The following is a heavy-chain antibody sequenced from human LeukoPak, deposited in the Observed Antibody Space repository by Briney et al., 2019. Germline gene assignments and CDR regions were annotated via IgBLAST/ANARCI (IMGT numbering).Heavy chain of an antibody. D-gene: IGHD5-12*01. CDR1: GFTITNYW. CDR3: APQQAYSPYNWFDP. J-gene: IGHJ5*02. CDR2: IHPDGSIT. Sequence: GSLRLSCVGSGFTITNYWMHWVRQAPGTGLVWVSRIHPDGSITTYADSVKGRFTISRDNAKNTLYLQMNSLRAEDTAVYYCAPQQAYSPYNWFDPWGQGTLVTVSS. V-gene: IGHV3-74*03.